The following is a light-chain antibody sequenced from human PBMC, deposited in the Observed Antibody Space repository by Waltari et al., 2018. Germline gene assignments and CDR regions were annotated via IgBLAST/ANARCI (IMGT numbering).Light chain of an antibody. CDR1: KLGDRY. CDR2: QDK. Sequence: SYEVTQPPSVSVSPGQTANITCSGDKLGDRYTCWYQQKPGQSPLLVIYQDKKRPSGIPERFPGSNSGNTATLTISGTQAPDEGDYYCQAWDNSVGVVFGGGTKLTVL. V-gene: IGLV3-1*01. J-gene: IGLJ2*01. CDR3: QAWDNSVGVV.